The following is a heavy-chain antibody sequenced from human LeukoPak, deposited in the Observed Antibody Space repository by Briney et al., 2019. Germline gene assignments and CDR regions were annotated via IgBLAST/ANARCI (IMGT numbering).Heavy chain of an antibody. CDR3: ARCKRWGSYKANDAFDI. Sequence: ASVKVSCKASGYTFTSYGISWVRQAPGQELEWMGWISAYNGNTNYAQKLQGRVTMTTDTSTSTAYMELRSLRSDDTAAYYCARCKRWGSYKANDAFDIWGQGTMVTVSS. D-gene: IGHD1-26*01. CDR2: ISAYNGNT. J-gene: IGHJ3*02. V-gene: IGHV1-18*01. CDR1: GYTFTSYG.